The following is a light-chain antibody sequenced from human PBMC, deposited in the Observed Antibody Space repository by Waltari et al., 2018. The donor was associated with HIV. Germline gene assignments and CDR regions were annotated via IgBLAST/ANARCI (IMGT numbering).Light chain of an antibody. CDR2: SAS. CDR3: QQYKSYPRT. CDR1: QGIINV. J-gene: IGKJ1*01. Sequence: IQLTQSPASLSASVGGIVTITCRARQGIINVLAWFQHKPGKAPKSLIFSASTLHPGVPSRFSGSVAETDFTLTISNLQFEDLATYYGQQYKSYPRTFAQGTKV. V-gene: IGKV1-16*01.